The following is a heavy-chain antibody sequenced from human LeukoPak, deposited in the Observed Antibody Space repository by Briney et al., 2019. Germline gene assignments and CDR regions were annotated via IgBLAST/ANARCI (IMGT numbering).Heavy chain of an antibody. CDR2: INHSGST. V-gene: IGHV4-34*01. Sequence: SETLSLTCAVYGGSFSGYYWSWIRQPPGKGLEWIGEINHSGSTNYNPSLKSRVTISVDTSKNQFSLKLSSVTAADTAVYYCAREPYRYCTNGVCSPFDYWGQGTLVTVSS. CDR3: AREPYRYCTNGVCSPFDY. CDR1: GGSFSGYY. J-gene: IGHJ4*02. D-gene: IGHD2-8*01.